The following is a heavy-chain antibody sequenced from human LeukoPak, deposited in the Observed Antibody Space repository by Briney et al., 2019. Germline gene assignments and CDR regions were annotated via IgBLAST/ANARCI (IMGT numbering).Heavy chain of an antibody. CDR2: IKEDGSER. Sequence: GGSLRLSCAASGFTFDDYAMHWVRQAPGKGLEWVANIKEDGSERYYVDSVKGRFTISRDNAKNSLYLQMNSLRAEDTAVYYCTRCPMVRGVFFDFWGQGTLVSVSS. D-gene: IGHD3-10*01. J-gene: IGHJ4*02. CDR1: GFTFDDYA. V-gene: IGHV3-7*03. CDR3: TRCPMVRGVFFDF.